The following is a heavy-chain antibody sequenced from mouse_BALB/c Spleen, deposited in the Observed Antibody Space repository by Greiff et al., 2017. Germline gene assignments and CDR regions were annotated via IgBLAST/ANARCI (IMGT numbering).Heavy chain of an antibody. CDR3: ARYYYYGSSQYYFDY. D-gene: IGHD1-1*01. Sequence: QVQLQQPGAELVKPGASVKLSCKASGYTFTSYWMHWVKQRPGQGLEWIGEINPSNGRTNYNEKFKSKATLTVDKSSSTAYMQLSSLTSEDSAVYYCARYYYYGSSQYYFDYWGQGTTLTVSS. CDR2: INPSNGRT. V-gene: IGHV1S81*02. J-gene: IGHJ2*01. CDR1: GYTFTSYW.